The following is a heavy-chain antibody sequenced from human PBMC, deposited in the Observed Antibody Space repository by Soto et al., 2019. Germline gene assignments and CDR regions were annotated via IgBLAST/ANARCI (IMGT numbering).Heavy chain of an antibody. Sequence: QVQLQESGPGLVKPSRTLSLTCTVSGGSISSGGYYWSWIRQHPGKGLEWIGYIYYSGSTYYNPSLKSRLTILMDTSKNQFSLKLSSVTAADTAVYYCARDDSEGMDVWGQGTTVTVSS. D-gene: IGHD2-15*01. CDR1: GGSISSGGYY. V-gene: IGHV4-31*03. CDR2: IYYSGST. J-gene: IGHJ6*02. CDR3: ARDDSEGMDV.